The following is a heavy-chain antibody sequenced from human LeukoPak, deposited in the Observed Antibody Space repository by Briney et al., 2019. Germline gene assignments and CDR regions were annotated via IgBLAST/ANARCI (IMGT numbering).Heavy chain of an antibody. CDR3: AREYCTGGSCNARFVYDGLDV. J-gene: IGHJ6*02. CDR1: GYTFTSYG. CDR2: FNPNGDTT. Sequence: GASVKVSCKASGYTFTSYGISWVRQAPGQGLEWMGIFNPNGDTTSNAQRFQGRITLTRDTSTTTVYMELSNLRSEDTAVYYCAREYCTGGSCNARFVYDGLDVWGQGTTVTVSS. V-gene: IGHV1-46*01. D-gene: IGHD2-15*01.